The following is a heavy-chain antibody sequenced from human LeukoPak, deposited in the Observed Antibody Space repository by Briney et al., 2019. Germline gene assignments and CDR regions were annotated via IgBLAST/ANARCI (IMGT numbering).Heavy chain of an antibody. D-gene: IGHD3-10*01. Sequence: ASVKVSCKASGYTFTGYYMHWVRQAPGRGLEWMGWISPNSGGINYAQKFQGRVTMTRDTSISTAYMELSRLRSDDTAVYYCARKGYYGSGSLDYFDYWGQGTLVTVSS. CDR1: GYTFTGYY. CDR3: ARKGYYGSGSLDYFDY. CDR2: ISPNSGGI. V-gene: IGHV1-2*02. J-gene: IGHJ4*02.